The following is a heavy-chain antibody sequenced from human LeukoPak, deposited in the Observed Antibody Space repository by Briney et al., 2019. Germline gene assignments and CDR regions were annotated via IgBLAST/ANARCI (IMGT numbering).Heavy chain of an antibody. J-gene: IGHJ1*01. CDR3: AKDSGYGDGDAEYFQH. V-gene: IGHV3-9*01. CDR1: GFTFDDYA. CDR2: ISWNSGSI. Sequence: GGSLRLSCAASGFTFDDYAMHWVRQAPGKGLEWVSGISWNSGSIGYADSVKGRFTISRDNAKNSLYLQMNSLRPEDTALYYCAKDSGYGDGDAEYFQHWGLGTLVTVSS. D-gene: IGHD4-17*01.